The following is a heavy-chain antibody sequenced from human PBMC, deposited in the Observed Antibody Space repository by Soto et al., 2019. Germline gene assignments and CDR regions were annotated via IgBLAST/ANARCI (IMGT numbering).Heavy chain of an antibody. D-gene: IGHD1-1*01. CDR1: GDSISSSSYY. Sequence: QLQLQESGPGLVKPSETLSLTCTVSGDSISSSSYYWGWIRQPPGKGLEWIGSMYYSGSTYYNPSLKRRGTISVDTPKNHFSLKLYSLTAADTAVYYCARRCRWNAEAFDSWGQGTMVTGSS. CDR2: MYYSGST. J-gene: IGHJ3*02. CDR3: ARRCRWNAEAFDS. V-gene: IGHV4-39*02.